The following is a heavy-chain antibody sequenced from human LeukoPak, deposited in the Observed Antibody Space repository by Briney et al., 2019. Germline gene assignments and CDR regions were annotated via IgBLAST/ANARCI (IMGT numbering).Heavy chain of an antibody. J-gene: IGHJ4*02. CDR3: ASLRADGGNYPRFDY. CDR2: LYYGGST. V-gene: IGHV4-39*07. D-gene: IGHD4-23*01. CDR1: GGSISSSSYY. Sequence: SETLSLTCTVSGGSISSSSYYWGWIRQPPGKGLEWIGSLYYGGSTYYNPSLKSRLTISLDTSKRQFSLKMTSMTAADTAVYYCASLRADGGNYPRFDYWGQGALVTVSA.